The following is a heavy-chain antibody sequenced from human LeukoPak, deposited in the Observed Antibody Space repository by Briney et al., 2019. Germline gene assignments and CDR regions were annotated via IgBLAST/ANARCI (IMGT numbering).Heavy chain of an antibody. J-gene: IGHJ5*02. CDR3: AKILRGSMDWLDL. V-gene: IGHV3-30*18. Sequence: SLRLSCAASGFTFTSYGMHWVRHTPRKGLEWVALISDDGKKNIYADPSKGRFTISRDDSKKTLYLQMTILRPEDTPVYYFAKILRGSMDWLDLWSQGTRVTVSS. D-gene: IGHD3-16*01. CDR1: GFTFTSYG. CDR2: ISDDGKKN.